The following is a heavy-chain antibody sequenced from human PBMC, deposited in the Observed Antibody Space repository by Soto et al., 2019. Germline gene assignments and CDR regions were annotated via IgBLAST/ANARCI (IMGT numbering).Heavy chain of an antibody. Sequence: GGSVRLSCAASGFTFSSYSMNWVRQAPGKGLEWVSYISSSSSTIYYADSVKGRFTISRDNAKNSLYLQMNSLRAEDTAVYYCASRRTTQIGYWGQGTLVSVSS. CDR3: ASRRTTQIGY. V-gene: IGHV3-48*01. D-gene: IGHD4-17*01. CDR2: ISSSSSTI. J-gene: IGHJ4*02. CDR1: GFTFSSYS.